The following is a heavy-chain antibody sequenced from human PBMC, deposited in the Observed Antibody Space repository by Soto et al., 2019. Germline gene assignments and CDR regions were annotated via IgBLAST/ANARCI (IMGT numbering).Heavy chain of an antibody. Sequence: QITLKESGPTLVKPAQTLTLTCTFSGFSLSTSGVGVGWIRQPPGRALEWLALIYWDDDKRYSPSLKSRLTITKDTSKDQLVLTMTNVDPVDTATYYCAHLVTYYYFDFWGQGTLVTVSS. V-gene: IGHV2-5*02. J-gene: IGHJ4*02. CDR1: GFSLSTSGVG. CDR2: IYWDDDK. CDR3: AHLVTYYYFDF. D-gene: IGHD1-26*01.